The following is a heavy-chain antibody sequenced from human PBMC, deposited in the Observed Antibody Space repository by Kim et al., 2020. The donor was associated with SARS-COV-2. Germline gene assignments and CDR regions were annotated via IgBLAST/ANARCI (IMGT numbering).Heavy chain of an antibody. V-gene: IGHV3-43*02. D-gene: IGHD4-17*01. CDR1: GFTFDDYA. J-gene: IGHJ4*02. Sequence: GGSLRLSCAASGFTFDDYAMHWVRQAPGKGLEWVSLISGDGGSTYYADSVKGRFTISRDNSRNSLYLQMNSLRTEDTALFYCAKDIHDYGGNSVEGLGLDYWGQGTLVTVSS. CDR3: AKDIHDYGGNSVEGLGLDY. CDR2: ISGDGGST.